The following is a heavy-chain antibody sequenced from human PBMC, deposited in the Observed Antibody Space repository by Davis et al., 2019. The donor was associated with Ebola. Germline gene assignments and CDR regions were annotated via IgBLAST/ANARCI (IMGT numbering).Heavy chain of an antibody. CDR2: MYYDGRT. D-gene: IGHD3-22*01. Sequence: PSETLSLTCAVSGASVTSTTYQWGWIRQPPGKGLEWIASMYYDGRTYYNPSLKSRVTISVDTSKNQFSLRLRSVTAADTAVYYCSRHRQFYHDGTLWDWGQGILVPVSS. J-gene: IGHJ4*02. CDR1: GASVTSTTYQ. V-gene: IGHV4-39*01. CDR3: SRHRQFYHDGTLWD.